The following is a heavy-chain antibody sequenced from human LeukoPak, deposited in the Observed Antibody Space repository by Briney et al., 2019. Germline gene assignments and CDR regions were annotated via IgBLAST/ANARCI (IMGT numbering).Heavy chain of an antibody. CDR1: GFSFSTYW. CDR2: IKQDGSEK. CDR3: ARLRGFDY. Sequence: GGSLRLSCVASGFSFSTYWMSWVRQAPGKGLEWVANIKQDGSEKYYVDSVKGRFTTSRDNAKNSLYLQMNSLRAEDTAVYYCARLRGFDYWGQGTLVTVSS. J-gene: IGHJ4*02. V-gene: IGHV3-7*01.